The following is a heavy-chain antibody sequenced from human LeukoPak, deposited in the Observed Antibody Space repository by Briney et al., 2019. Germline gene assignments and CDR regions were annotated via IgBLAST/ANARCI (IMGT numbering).Heavy chain of an antibody. CDR1: GGSISSGGYS. CDR2: IYHSGST. CDR3: ARAQGSLVYDAFDI. J-gene: IGHJ3*02. Sequence: SETLSLTCAVSGGSISSGGYSWSWIRQPPGKGLEWIGYIYHSGSTYYNPSLKSRVTISVDRSKIQFSLKLSSVTAADTAVYYCARAQGSLVYDAFDIWGQGTMVTVSS. D-gene: IGHD2-15*01. V-gene: IGHV4-30-2*01.